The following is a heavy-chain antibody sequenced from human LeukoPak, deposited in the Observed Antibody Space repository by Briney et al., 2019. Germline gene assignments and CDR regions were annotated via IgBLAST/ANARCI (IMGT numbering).Heavy chain of an antibody. CDR1: GGTFSSYA. V-gene: IGHV1-69*13. CDR2: IIPIFGTA. CDR3: ARSASPGVPAAIFFDY. J-gene: IGHJ4*02. Sequence: GASVKVSCKASGGTFSSYAISWVRQAPGQGLEWMGGIIPIFGTANYAQKFQGRVTITGDESTSTAYMELSSLRSEDTAVYYCARSASPGVPAAIFFDYWGQGTLVTVSS. D-gene: IGHD2-2*01.